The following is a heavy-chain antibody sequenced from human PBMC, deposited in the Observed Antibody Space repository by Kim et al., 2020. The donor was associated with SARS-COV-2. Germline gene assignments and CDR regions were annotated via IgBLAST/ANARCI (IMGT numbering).Heavy chain of an antibody. J-gene: IGHJ4*02. CDR1: GGSISSSSYY. Sequence: SETLSLTCTVSGGSISSSSYYWGWIRQPPGKGLEWIGSIYYSGSTYYNPSLKSRVTISVDTSKNQFSLKLSSVTAADTAVYYCARLGITMIVAEYYFDYWGQGTLVTVSS. CDR3: ARLGITMIVAEYYFDY. V-gene: IGHV4-39*01. CDR2: IYYSGST. D-gene: IGHD3-22*01.